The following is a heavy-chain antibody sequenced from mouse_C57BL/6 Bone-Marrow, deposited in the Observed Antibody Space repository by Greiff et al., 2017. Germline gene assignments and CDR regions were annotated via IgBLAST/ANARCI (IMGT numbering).Heavy chain of an antibody. Sequence: DVKLVESGGGLVQPGGSLKLSCAASGFTFSDYYMYWVRQTPEKRLEWVAYISNGGGSTYYPDTVKGRFTISRDNAKNTLYLQMSRLKSEDTAMYYCARQGYDYLPFAYWGQGTLVTVSA. D-gene: IGHD2-4*01. V-gene: IGHV5-12*01. CDR1: GFTFSDYY. J-gene: IGHJ3*01. CDR2: ISNGGGST. CDR3: ARQGYDYLPFAY.